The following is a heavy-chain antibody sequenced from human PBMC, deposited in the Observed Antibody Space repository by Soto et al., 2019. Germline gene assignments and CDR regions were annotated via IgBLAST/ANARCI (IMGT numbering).Heavy chain of an antibody. D-gene: IGHD3-9*01. CDR1: GGTFSSYA. J-gene: IGHJ6*02. CDR3: ARVVDYDILTGYYNGMDV. V-gene: IGHV1-69*13. Sequence: GASVKVSCKASGGTFSSYAISWVRQAPGQGLEWMGGIIPIFGTANYAQKFQGRVTITADESTSTAYMELSSLRSEDTAVYYCARVVDYDILTGYYNGMDVWGQGTTVTVSS. CDR2: IIPIFGTA.